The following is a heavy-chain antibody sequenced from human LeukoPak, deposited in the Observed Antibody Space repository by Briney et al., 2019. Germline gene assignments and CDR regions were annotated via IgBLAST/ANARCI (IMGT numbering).Heavy chain of an antibody. CDR3: ARESTTVAGTFDY. V-gene: IGHV4-34*01. CDR2: INHSGST. CDR1: GGSFSGYY. D-gene: IGHD6-19*01. Sequence: SETLSLTCVVYGGSFSGYYWSWIRQPPGKGLEWIGEINHSGSTNYNPSLKSRVTISVDTSKNQFSLKLSSVTAADTAMYYCARESTTVAGTFDYWGQGTLVTVSS. J-gene: IGHJ4*02.